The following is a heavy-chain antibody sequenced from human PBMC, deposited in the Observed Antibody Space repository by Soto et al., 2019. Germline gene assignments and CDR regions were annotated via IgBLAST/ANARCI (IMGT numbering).Heavy chain of an antibody. V-gene: IGHV4-39*01. J-gene: IGHJ3*02. D-gene: IGHD3-22*01. CDR2: IYYSGST. CDR1: GGSISSSSYY. Sequence: QLQLQESGPGLVKPSETLSLTCTVSGGSISSSSYYWGWIRQPPGKGLEWIGSIYYSGSTYYNPSLKSRVTISVDTSKNQFSLKLSSVTAADTAVYYCARRKEMIVVVITDAFDIWGQGTMVTVSS. CDR3: ARRKEMIVVVITDAFDI.